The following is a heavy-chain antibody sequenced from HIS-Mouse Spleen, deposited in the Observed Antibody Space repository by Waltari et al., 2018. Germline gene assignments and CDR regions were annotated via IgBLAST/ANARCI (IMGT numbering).Heavy chain of an antibody. D-gene: IGHD6-13*01. CDR2: IYYSGSN. CDR3: AREIPYSSSWYDWYFDL. CDR1: GGSISSSSYY. Sequence: QLQLQESGPGLVKPSETLSLTCTVSGGSISSSSYYWGWIRQPPGKGLEWIGRIYYSGSNYYNPYLKSRVTISVDTSKNQFSLKLSSVTAADTAVYYCAREIPYSSSWYDWYFDLWGRGTLVTVSS. J-gene: IGHJ2*01. V-gene: IGHV4-39*07.